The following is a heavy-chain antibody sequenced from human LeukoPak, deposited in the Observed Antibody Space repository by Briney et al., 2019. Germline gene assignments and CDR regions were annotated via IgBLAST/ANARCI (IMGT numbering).Heavy chain of an antibody. CDR2: IKQDGSDK. J-gene: IGHJ4*02. Sequence: GSLGSSFAAPGFPFSVLLMCGVRQAPAKGLGWGGIIKQDGSDKYYVDSVEGRFIISRDNAKNSLYLQMNSLRAEDTAVYYCLTSTRSHRFDYWGQGTLVTVSS. CDR1: GFPFSVLL. CDR3: LTSTRSHRFDY. V-gene: IGHV3-7*01. D-gene: IGHD2-15*01.